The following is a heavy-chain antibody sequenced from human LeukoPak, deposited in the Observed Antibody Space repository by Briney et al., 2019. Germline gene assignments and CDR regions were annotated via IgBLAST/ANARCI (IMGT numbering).Heavy chain of an antibody. D-gene: IGHD6-19*01. CDR3: ANSPGIAVAGPYYYYGMDV. CDR2: FDPEDGET. CDR1: GYTLTELS. V-gene: IGHV1-24*01. J-gene: IGHJ6*02. Sequence: GASVKVSCKVSGYTLTELSMHWVRQAPGKGLEWMGGFDPEDGETSYAQKFQGRVTMTRDTSTSTVYMELSSLRSEDTAVYYCANSPGIAVAGPYYYYGMDVWGQGTTVTVSS.